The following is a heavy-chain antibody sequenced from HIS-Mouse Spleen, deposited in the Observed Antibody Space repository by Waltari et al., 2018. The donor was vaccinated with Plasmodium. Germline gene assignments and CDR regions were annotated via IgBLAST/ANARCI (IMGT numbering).Heavy chain of an antibody. Sequence: QVTLRESGPALVKPTQTLTLTCTFPGFSLSTSGVCVSWIRQPPGQALEWLARIDWDDDKYYSTSLKTRLTISKDTSKNQVVLTMTNMDPVDTATYYCARTTYSSSSAKYYYYGMDVWGQGTTVTVSS. CDR3: ARTTYSSSSAKYYYYGMDV. CDR1: GFSLSTSGVC. J-gene: IGHJ6*02. CDR2: IDWDDDK. D-gene: IGHD6-6*01. V-gene: IGHV2-70*15.